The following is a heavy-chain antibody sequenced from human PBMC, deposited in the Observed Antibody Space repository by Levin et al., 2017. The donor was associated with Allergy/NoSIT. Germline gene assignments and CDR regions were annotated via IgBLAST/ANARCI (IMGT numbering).Heavy chain of an antibody. Sequence: LSLTCAASGLTFSSYAVNWVRRAPGKGLEWVSVISGSGGSTFYADSVKGRFTISRDNSKNTVFLQMHSLRVEDMAIYYCAKDSLHEEVSANFWYFDLWGRGTLVTVSS. D-gene: IGHD2-15*01. CDR1: GLTFSSYA. J-gene: IGHJ2*01. CDR3: AKDSLHEEVSANFWYFDL. CDR2: ISGSGGST. V-gene: IGHV3-23*01.